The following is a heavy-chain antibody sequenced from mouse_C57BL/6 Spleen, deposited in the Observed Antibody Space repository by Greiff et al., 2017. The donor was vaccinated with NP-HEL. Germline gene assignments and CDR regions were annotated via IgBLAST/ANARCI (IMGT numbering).Heavy chain of an antibody. CDR2: IDPYDSYT. J-gene: IGHJ2*01. Sequence: QVQLQQPGAELVRPGTSVKLSCKASGYTFTSYWMHWVKQRPGQGLEWIGVIDPYDSYTNYNQKFKGKATLTVDTSSSTAYMQLSSLTSEDSAVYYCARKEVVLDYWGQGTTLTVSS. D-gene: IGHD1-1*01. V-gene: IGHV1-59*01. CDR1: GYTFTSYW. CDR3: ARKEVVLDY.